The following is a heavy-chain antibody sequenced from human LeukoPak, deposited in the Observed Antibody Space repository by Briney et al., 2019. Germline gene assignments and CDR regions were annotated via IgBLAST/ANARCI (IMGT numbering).Heavy chain of an antibody. CDR2: INHSGST. V-gene: IGHV4-34*01. CDR1: GGSFSGYY. Sequence: SETLSLTCAVYGGSFSGYYWSWIRQPPGKGLEWIGEINHSGSTNYNPSLKSRVTISVDTSKNQFSLKLSFVTAADTAVYYCASLYYDILTGPDAFDIWGQGTMVTVSS. J-gene: IGHJ3*02. D-gene: IGHD3-9*01. CDR3: ASLYYDILTGPDAFDI.